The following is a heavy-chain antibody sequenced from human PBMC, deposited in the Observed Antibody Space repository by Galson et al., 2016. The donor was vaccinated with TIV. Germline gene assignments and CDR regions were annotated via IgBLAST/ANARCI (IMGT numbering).Heavy chain of an antibody. Sequence: LSCAASGFTFSDYWMHWVRQTPGKGLEWVANIKQDGSEKYYVDSVKGRFTISRDNAKSSLFLQMNSLRAEDTAVYYCARRYFDLWGRGTLVTVSS. V-gene: IGHV3-7*01. CDR1: GFTFSDYW. CDR3: ARRYFDL. J-gene: IGHJ2*01. CDR2: IKQDGSEK.